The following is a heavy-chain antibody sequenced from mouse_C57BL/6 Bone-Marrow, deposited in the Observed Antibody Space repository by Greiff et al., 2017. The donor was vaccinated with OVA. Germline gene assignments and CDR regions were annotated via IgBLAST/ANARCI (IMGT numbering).Heavy chain of an antibody. CDR3: ARGYYGRSPLFDY. D-gene: IGHD1-1*01. CDR2: IDPANGNT. CDR1: GFNIKNTY. Sequence: VQLQQSVAELVRPGASVKLSCTASGFNIKNTYMHWVKQRPEQGLEWIGRIDPANGNTKYAPKFQGKATITADTSSNTAYLPISSLTSEDTAIYYGARGYYGRSPLFDYWGQGTTLTVSS. J-gene: IGHJ2*01. V-gene: IGHV14-3*01.